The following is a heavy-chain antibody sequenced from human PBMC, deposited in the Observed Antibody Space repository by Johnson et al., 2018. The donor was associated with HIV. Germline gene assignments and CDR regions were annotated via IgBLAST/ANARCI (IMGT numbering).Heavy chain of an antibody. V-gene: IGHV3-20*04. CDR1: GFTFSTYV. J-gene: IGHJ3*02. CDR2: VNWNGGTT. D-gene: IGHD2-15*01. Sequence: VQLVESGGGLIQPGGSLRLSCAASGFTFSTYVMTWVRQAPGKGLEWVSGVNWNGGTTGYVDSVKGRLTLSRDNAKRTLYLQMTRLRAEDTAGYYCARSGRIHNNGWYWGGAFYDSSGGSCPDGFDIWGQGTMVIVSS. CDR3: ARSGRIHNNGWYWGGAFYDSSGGSCPDGFDI.